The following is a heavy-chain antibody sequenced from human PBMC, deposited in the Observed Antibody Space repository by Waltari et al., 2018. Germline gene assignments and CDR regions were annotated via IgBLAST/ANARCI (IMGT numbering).Heavy chain of an antibody. CDR2: INDDGSTI. CDR1: GFIFGNVW. D-gene: IGHD3-16*01. J-gene: IGHJ4*02. V-gene: IGHV3-74*01. Sequence: EVHLVESGGGSVQPGGSLRLSCAASGFIFGNVWMHWVRQVPGKGLVWVSRINDDGSTISYADSVKCRFTISRDNAKNTLYLQMDSLRVEDTAVYYCTRTLGGPYPFENWGQGTLVTVSS. CDR3: TRTLGGPYPFEN.